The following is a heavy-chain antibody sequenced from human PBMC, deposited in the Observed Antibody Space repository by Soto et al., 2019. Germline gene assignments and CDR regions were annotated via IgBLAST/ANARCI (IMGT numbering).Heavy chain of an antibody. D-gene: IGHD3-16*01. J-gene: IGHJ5*02. CDR1: GFTFSSYG. CDR3: AQTAGYDYVWGSSGLDP. CDR2: ISYDGSDK. Sequence: GGSLRLSCAGSGFTFSSYGMHWVRQAPGKGLEWVAVISYDGSDKYYGDSVKGRFTISRDDSKNTLYLQMNSLRVEDTAIYYCAQTAGYDYVWGSSGLDPWGQGT. V-gene: IGHV3-30*18.